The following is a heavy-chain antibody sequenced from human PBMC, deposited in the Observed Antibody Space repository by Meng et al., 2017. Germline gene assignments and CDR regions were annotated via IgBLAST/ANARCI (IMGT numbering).Heavy chain of an antibody. Sequence: GSLRLSCAVSGYSISSGYYWGWSLQPPGKGLEWIGSIYHSGSTYYNPSLKSRVTISVDTSKNQFSLKLSSVTAADTAVYYCARVEYDFWGGYYSSGWVDLWGQGTLVTVSS. CDR3: ARVEYDFWGGYYSSGWVDL. V-gene: IGHV4-38-2*01. D-gene: IGHD3-3*01. CDR1: GYSISSGYY. CDR2: IYHSGST. J-gene: IGHJ5*02.